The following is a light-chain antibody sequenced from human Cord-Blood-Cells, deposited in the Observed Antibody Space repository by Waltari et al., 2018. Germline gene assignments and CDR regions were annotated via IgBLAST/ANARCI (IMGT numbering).Light chain of an antibody. CDR1: SSDVGSYNL. J-gene: IGLJ2*01. V-gene: IGLV2-23*01. CDR2: EGS. Sequence: QSALTQPASVSGSPGQSITISCTGTSSDVGSYNLVSWYPPHPGEAPKLMIYEGSKRPSGVSNRFSGSKSGNTASLTISGLQAEDEADYYCCSYAGSSTLVFGGGTKLTVL. CDR3: CSYAGSSTLV.